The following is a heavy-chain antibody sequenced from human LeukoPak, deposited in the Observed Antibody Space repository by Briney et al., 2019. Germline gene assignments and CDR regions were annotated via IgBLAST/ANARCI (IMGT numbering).Heavy chain of an antibody. CDR3: ATGLGPFDY. V-gene: IGHV4-61*02. CDR1: GGSISSGGYY. CDR2: IYTSGST. D-gene: IGHD1-14*01. Sequence: SQTLSLTCTVSGGSISSGGYYWSWIRQPPGKGLEWIGRIYTSGSTNYNPSLKSRVTMSADMSKNEIFLKLTSMTAADTAVYYCATGLGPFDYWGQGILVHVSS. J-gene: IGHJ4*02.